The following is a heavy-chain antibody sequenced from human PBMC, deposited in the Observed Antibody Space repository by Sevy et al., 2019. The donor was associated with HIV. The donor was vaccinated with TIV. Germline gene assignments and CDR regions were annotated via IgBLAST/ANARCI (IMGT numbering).Heavy chain of an antibody. CDR1: GFTFGDYC. CDR2: FKSKAHGGTA. Sequence: GGSLRLSCATSGFTFGDYCMSWVRQAPGKGLEWISFFKSKAHGGTAENAASVKNRFTISRDDSKGIVYLQMNNLKTEDPAVYFCTRWSGSQSIFDYWGQGTLVTVSS. V-gene: IGHV3-49*04. J-gene: IGHJ4*02. CDR3: TRWSGSQSIFDY. D-gene: IGHD1-26*01.